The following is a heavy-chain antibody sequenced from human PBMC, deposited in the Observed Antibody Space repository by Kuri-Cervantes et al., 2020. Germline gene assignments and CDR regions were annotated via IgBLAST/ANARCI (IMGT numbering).Heavy chain of an antibody. CDR3: AGDPRYWWGGYGMDV. D-gene: IGHD2-15*01. V-gene: IGHV1-18*01. CDR1: GYTFTSYG. J-gene: IGHJ6*02. CDR2: ISAYNGNT. Sequence: ASVKVSCKASGYTFTSYGISWVRQAPGQGLEWMGWISAYNGNTNYAQKLQGRVTMTTDTSTSTAYMELRSLRSDDTAVYYRAGDPRYWWGGYGMDVWGQGTTVTVSS.